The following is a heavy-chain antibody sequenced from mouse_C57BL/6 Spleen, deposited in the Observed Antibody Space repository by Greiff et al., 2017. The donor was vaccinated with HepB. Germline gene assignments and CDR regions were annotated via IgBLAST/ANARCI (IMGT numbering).Heavy chain of an antibody. D-gene: IGHD1-1*01. Sequence: EVQLVESGGGLVKPGGSLKLSCAASGFTFSSYAMSWVRQTPEKRLEWVATISDGGSYTYYPDNVKGRITISRDNAKNNLYLQMSHLKSEETAMYYCARDEDYYGSSFAYWGQGTLVTVSA. CDR1: GFTFSSYA. V-gene: IGHV5-4*01. CDR2: ISDGGSYT. J-gene: IGHJ3*01. CDR3: ARDEDYYGSSFAY.